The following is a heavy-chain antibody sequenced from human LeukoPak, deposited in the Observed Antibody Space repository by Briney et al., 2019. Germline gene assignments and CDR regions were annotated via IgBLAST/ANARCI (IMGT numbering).Heavy chain of an antibody. Sequence: GGSLRLSCAASGNYWMHWVRQAPGKGLVWVSHINSDGSWTSYADSVKGRFTISKGNAKNTVYLQMNNLRAEDTTVYYCVSFYETYWGRGTLVTVSS. CDR2: INSDGSWT. CDR1: GNYW. V-gene: IGHV3-74*01. D-gene: IGHD2-2*01. J-gene: IGHJ4*02. CDR3: VSFYETY.